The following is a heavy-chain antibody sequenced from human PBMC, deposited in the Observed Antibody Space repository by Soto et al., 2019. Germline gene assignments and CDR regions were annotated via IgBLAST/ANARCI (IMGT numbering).Heavy chain of an antibody. J-gene: IGHJ6*02. Sequence: QVQLVQSGAEVKKPGSSVKVSCKASGGTFSSYAISWVRQAPGXGLEXMGGIIPISGTANYAQKFQGRVTITADESTSTVSMELSSPRSEDTAVYFCSRSQGSSTSLEIYYYYYYGMDVWGQGTTVTVSS. CDR2: IIPISGTA. CDR3: SRSQGSSTSLEIYYYYYYGMDV. D-gene: IGHD2-2*01. CDR1: GGTFSSYA. V-gene: IGHV1-69*01.